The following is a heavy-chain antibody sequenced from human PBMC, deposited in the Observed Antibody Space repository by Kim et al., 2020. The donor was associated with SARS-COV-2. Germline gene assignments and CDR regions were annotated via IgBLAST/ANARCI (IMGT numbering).Heavy chain of an antibody. CDR3: ARDQRGIKAAAGYDY. J-gene: IGHJ4*02. D-gene: IGHD6-13*01. V-gene: IGHV1-18*01. CDR1: GYTFTSYG. CDR2: ISAYNGNT. Sequence: ASVKVSCKASGYTFTSYGISWVRQAPGQGLEWMGWISAYNGNTNYAQKLQGRVTMTTDTSTSTAYMELRSLRSDDTAVYYCARDQRGIKAAAGYDYWGQGTLVTVSS.